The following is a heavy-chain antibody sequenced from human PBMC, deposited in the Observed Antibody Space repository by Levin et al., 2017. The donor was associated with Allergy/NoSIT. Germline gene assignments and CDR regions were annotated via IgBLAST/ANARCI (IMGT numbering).Heavy chain of an antibody. J-gene: IGHJ6*02. CDR1: GFTFSSYA. Sequence: GESLKISCAASGFTFSSYAMSWVRQAPGKGLEWVSAISGSGGSTYYADSVKGRFTISRDNSKNTLYLQMNSLRAEDTAVYYCASNGEPVTSVHYYYYYGMDVWGQGTTVTVSS. V-gene: IGHV3-23*01. CDR3: ASNGEPVTSVHYYYYYGMDV. CDR2: ISGSGGST. D-gene: IGHD4-17*01.